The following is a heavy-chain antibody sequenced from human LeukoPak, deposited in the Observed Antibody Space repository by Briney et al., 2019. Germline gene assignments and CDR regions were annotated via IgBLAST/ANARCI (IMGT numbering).Heavy chain of an antibody. CDR2: ISSSSSYI. CDR1: PFTFISDS. V-gene: IGHV3-21*01. D-gene: IGHD3-22*01. Sequence: PGGSLRLSCPISPFTFISDSMNWVRQAPGKGLGRVSSISSSSSYIYYADSVKGRFTISRDNAKNSLYLQMDSLRAEDADVYDCAREGGAYYDSSGYYFFDYWGQGTLVTVSS. CDR3: AREGGAYYDSSGYYFFDY. J-gene: IGHJ4*02.